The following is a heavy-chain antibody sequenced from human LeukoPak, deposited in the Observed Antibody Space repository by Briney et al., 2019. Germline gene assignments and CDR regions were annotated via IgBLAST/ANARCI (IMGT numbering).Heavy chain of an antibody. Sequence: PGGSLRLSCATSGFTFSSSAMSWVRQPPGKGLAWVSTISGSGGGTYYADSVKGRFTISRDNSKNTLYLQMNSLRAEDTAVFHCGKLFYSSGMYHFDYWGQGTLVTVSS. D-gene: IGHD3-10*01. CDR1: GFTFSSSA. J-gene: IGHJ4*02. CDR2: ISGSGGGT. V-gene: IGHV3-23*01. CDR3: GKLFYSSGMYHFDY.